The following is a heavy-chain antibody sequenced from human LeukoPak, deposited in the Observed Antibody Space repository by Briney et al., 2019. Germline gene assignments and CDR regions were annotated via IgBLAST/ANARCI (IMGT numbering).Heavy chain of an antibody. V-gene: IGHV4-59*01. J-gene: IGHJ6*03. CDR1: GGSISSYY. CDR3: ARVRDGYGYYYYYMDV. CDR2: IYYSGST. Sequence: PSETLSLTCTVSGGSISSYYWSWIRQPPGEGLEWIGDIYYSGSTNYNPSLKSRVTISVDTSKNQFSLKLSSVTAADTAVYYCARVRDGYGYYYYYMDVWGKGTTVTISS. D-gene: IGHD5-24*01.